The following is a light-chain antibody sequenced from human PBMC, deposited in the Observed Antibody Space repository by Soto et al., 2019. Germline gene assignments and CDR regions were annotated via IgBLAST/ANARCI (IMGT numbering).Light chain of an antibody. Sequence: EIVLTQSPATLSLSPGERATLSCRASQSVSSYLAWYQQKPGQAPRLLIYEASNRATGIPARFSGSGSGTDFTITISSLDPEYFAVYYCQQRSNWLTLGGGTKVEIK. CDR1: QSVSSY. J-gene: IGKJ4*01. V-gene: IGKV3-11*01. CDR3: QQRSNWLT. CDR2: EAS.